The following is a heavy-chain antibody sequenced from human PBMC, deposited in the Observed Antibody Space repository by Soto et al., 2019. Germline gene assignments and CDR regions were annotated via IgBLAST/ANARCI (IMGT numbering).Heavy chain of an antibody. D-gene: IGHD5-18*01. Sequence: GGSLRLSCSASGFTFSSYAMHWVRQAPGKGLEYVSAISSNVGSTYYADSVKGRFTISRDNSKNTLYLQMSSLRAEDTAVYYCVKAGGTAMAYYFDYWGQGTPVTVSS. CDR2: ISSNVGST. J-gene: IGHJ4*02. V-gene: IGHV3-64D*06. CDR3: VKAGGTAMAYYFDY. CDR1: GFTFSSYA.